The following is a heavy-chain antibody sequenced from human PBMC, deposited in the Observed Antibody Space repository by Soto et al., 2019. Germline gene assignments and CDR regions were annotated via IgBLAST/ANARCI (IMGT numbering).Heavy chain of an antibody. CDR3: ATPYYYNH. J-gene: IGHJ4*02. CDR1: GFMFSAYT. CDR2: ITSNSDHI. V-gene: IGHV3-21*01. Sequence: GGSLRLSCAASGFMFSAYTMSWVRQAPGKGLEWLSSITSNSDHIDYADSVRGRFTVSRDNARKSLYLQMDSLGAEDTGVYYCATPYYYNHWGPGTLVTVS.